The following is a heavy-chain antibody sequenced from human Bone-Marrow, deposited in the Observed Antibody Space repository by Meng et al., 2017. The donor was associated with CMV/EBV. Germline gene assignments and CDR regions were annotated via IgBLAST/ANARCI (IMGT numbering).Heavy chain of an antibody. V-gene: IGHV6-1*01. CDR2: TYYRSKWYN. CDR3: ARDYYGSGGYYYTEGYYHGLDV. D-gene: IGHD3-22*01. J-gene: IGHJ6*01. Sequence: SQTLSLTCAISGDSVSSNSAAWNWIRQSPSRGLEWLGRTYYRSKWYNDYAISVKSRITINPDTSKNQFSLQLNSVTPEDTAVYYCARDYYGSGGYYYTEGYYHGLDVWGQGTTVTGSS. CDR1: GDSVSSNSAA.